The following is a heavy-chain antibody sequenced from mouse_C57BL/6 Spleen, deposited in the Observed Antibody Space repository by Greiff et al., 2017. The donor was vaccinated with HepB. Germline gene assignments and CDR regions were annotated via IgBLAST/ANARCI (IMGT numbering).Heavy chain of an antibody. V-gene: IGHV1-64*01. CDR1: GYTFTSYW. D-gene: IGHD5-1*01. CDR2: IHPNSGST. Sequence: VQLQQSGAELVKPGASVKLSCKASGYTFTSYWMHWVKQRPGQGLEWIGMIHPNSGSTNYNEKFKSKATLTVDKSSSTAYMQLSSLTSEDSAVYYCARSTRDYFDYWGQGTTLTVSS. J-gene: IGHJ2*01. CDR3: ARSTRDYFDY.